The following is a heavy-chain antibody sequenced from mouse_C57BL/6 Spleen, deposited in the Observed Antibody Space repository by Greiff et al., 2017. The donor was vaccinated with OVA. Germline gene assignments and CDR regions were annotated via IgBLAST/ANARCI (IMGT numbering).Heavy chain of an antibody. J-gene: IGHJ1*03. CDR3: ARETGSSLGYFDV. V-gene: IGHV5-16*01. CDR1: GFTFSDYY. Sequence: DVKLVESEGGLVQPGSSMKLSCTASGFTFSDYYMAWVRQVPEKGLEWVANINYDGSSTYYLDSLKSRFIISRDNAKNILYLQMCSLKSEDTATYYCARETGSSLGYFDVWGTGTTVTVSS. D-gene: IGHD1-1*01. CDR2: INYDGSST.